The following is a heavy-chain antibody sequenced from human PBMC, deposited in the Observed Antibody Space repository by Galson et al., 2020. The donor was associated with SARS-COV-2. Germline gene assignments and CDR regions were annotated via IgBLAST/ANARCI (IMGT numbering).Heavy chain of an antibody. D-gene: IGHD6-13*01. Sequence: SETLSLTCTVSGGSISSYYWSWIRQPPGKGLEWIGYIYYSGSTNYNPSLKSRVTISVDTSKNQFSLKLSSVTAADTAVYYCASQRGPASWYGYWGQGTLVTVSS. CDR1: GGSISSYY. V-gene: IGHV4-59*01. J-gene: IGHJ4*02. CDR3: ASQRGPASWYGY. CDR2: IYYSGST.